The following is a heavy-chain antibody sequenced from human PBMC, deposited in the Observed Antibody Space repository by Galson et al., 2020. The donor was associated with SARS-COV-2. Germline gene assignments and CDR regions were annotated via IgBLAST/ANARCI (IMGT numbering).Heavy chain of an antibody. CDR2: INPSGVIT. Sequence: ASVKVSCKASGYTFTNYYMHWVRQAPGQGLEWMGLINPSGVITYYAQNFQGRVTMTRDTSTSTVYMELRSLRSEDTAVYYCARMTVAGPFDYWGQGTLVTLSS. J-gene: IGHJ4*02. V-gene: IGHV1-46*01. D-gene: IGHD6-19*01. CDR1: GYTFTNYY. CDR3: ARMTVAGPFDY.